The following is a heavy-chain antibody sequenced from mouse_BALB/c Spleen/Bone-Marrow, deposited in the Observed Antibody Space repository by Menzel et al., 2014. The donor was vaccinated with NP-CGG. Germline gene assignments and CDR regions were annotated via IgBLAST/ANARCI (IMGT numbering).Heavy chain of an antibody. CDR1: GFNIADVY. D-gene: IGHD1-2*01. J-gene: IGHJ3*01. CDR3: ATLIRWAHCFAY. CDR2: IDPANGNS. V-gene: IGHV14-3*02. Sequence: VQLQQSGAELVKPGASVKLSCSGSGFNIADVYMHYLKQRPEQGLEWIGGIDPANGNSDYAPKFQGKATLTADTSSSTAYVHLRSLTSEDTAVYYCATLIRWAHCFAYWGQGALLTVSA.